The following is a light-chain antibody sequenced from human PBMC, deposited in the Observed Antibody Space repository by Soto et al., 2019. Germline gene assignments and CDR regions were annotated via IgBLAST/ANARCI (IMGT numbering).Light chain of an antibody. V-gene: IGKV1-39*01. CDR1: QSITSY. CDR3: LQHNTYPYT. Sequence: DIQMTQSPSSLSASVGDRVTITCRASQSITSYLNWYQQKPGKAPKILIYAASSLQSGVPSRLSGSGSGTDFTLTISSLQPEDFATYYCLQHNTYPYTFGQGTKLEIK. J-gene: IGKJ2*01. CDR2: AAS.